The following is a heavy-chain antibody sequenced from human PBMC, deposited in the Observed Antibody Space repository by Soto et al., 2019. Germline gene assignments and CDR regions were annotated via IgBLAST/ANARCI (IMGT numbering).Heavy chain of an antibody. CDR2: INGDGGST. V-gene: IGHV3-74*01. Sequence: EVQLVESGGGLVQTGGSLRLSCAASGFTFSSYWMHWVRQAPGKGVVWVSSINGDGGSTNYADSVKGRFTISRDNAKNTVYRQVDSLRAEDTAVYYCARGLYLKYGQVYWGQGTLVTVSS. D-gene: IGHD2-2*01. CDR3: ARGLYLKYGQVY. CDR1: GFTFSSYW. J-gene: IGHJ4*02.